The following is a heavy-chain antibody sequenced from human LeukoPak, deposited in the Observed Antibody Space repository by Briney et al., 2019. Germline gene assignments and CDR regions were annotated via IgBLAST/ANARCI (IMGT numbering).Heavy chain of an antibody. Sequence: GGSLRLSCGASGLTFSDYYMSWIRQAPGKGLVWVSRINSDGSSTNYADSVKGRFTISRDNAKNTLYLQMNSLRAEDTAVYYCVRDISGTGVYWGQGTLVTVSS. D-gene: IGHD6-13*01. J-gene: IGHJ4*02. CDR1: GLTFSDYY. V-gene: IGHV3-74*01. CDR3: VRDISGTGVY. CDR2: INSDGSST.